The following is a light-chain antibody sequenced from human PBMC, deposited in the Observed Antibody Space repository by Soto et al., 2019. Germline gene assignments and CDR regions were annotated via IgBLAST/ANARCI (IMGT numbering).Light chain of an antibody. V-gene: IGKV1-39*01. Sequence: DIQITQSPSSLSASVGDRVTITCRASQNVRDYLNWYQQKPGKAPKLLIYAASSLQSGVPSRFSGSGSGTDFTLTISSLQPEDFATYYCQESYNSPYTFAQGTKVDIK. CDR1: QNVRDY. CDR3: QESYNSPYT. CDR2: AAS. J-gene: IGKJ2*01.